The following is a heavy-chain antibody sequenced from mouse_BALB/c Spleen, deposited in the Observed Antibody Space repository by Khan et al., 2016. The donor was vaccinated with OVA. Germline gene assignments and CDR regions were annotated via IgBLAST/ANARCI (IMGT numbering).Heavy chain of an antibody. J-gene: IGHJ4*01. CDR3: ARENYYGTTCYAMDD. CDR1: GYTFTSYW. Sequence: DLVKPGASVKLSCKASGYTFTSYWINWIKQRPGQGLEWIGRIAPGSGSPYYNEMFKAKATLTVDTSSSTAYIQLSSLSSEDSAVYFGARENYYGTTCYAMDDWGQGTSVTVSS. D-gene: IGHD1-1*01. CDR2: IAPGSGSP. V-gene: IGHV1S41*01.